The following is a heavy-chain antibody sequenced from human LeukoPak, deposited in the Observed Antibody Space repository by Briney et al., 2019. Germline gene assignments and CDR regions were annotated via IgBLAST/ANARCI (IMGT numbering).Heavy chain of an antibody. Sequence: GGSLRLSCAASGFTFDDYAMHWVRQAPGKGLEWDSGISWNSGSIGYADSVKGRFTISRDNAKNSLYLQMNSLRAEDTALYYCAISTGYSSGWFLHWGQGTLVTVSS. V-gene: IGHV3-9*01. CDR1: GFTFDDYA. J-gene: IGHJ5*02. CDR2: ISWNSGSI. CDR3: AISTGYSSGWFLH. D-gene: IGHD6-19*01.